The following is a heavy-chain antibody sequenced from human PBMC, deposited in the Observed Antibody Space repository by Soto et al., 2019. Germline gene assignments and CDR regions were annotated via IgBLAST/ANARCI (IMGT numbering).Heavy chain of an antibody. Sequence: SETLSLTCTVSGGSISSYYWSWIRQPPGKGLEWIGYIYNSGSTNYNPSLKSRVTISVDTSKNQFSLKLSSVTAADTAVYYCARHYYDILTGYYREYYFDYWGQGTLVTVSS. V-gene: IGHV4-59*08. D-gene: IGHD3-9*01. J-gene: IGHJ4*02. CDR2: IYNSGST. CDR1: GGSISSYY. CDR3: ARHYYDILTGYYREYYFDY.